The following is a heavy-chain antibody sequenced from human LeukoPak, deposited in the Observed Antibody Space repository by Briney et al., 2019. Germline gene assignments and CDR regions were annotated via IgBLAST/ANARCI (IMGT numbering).Heavy chain of an antibody. CDR2: ISSSSSTI. Sequence: GGSLRLSCAASGFTFSSYSMNWVRQAPGKGLEWVSYISSSSSTIYYADSVKGRFTISRDNAKNSLYLQMNSLRAEDTAVYYCARLGNYDFWSGYQHYFDYWGQGTLVTVSS. D-gene: IGHD3-3*01. V-gene: IGHV3-48*01. CDR3: ARLGNYDFWSGYQHYFDY. CDR1: GFTFSSYS. J-gene: IGHJ4*02.